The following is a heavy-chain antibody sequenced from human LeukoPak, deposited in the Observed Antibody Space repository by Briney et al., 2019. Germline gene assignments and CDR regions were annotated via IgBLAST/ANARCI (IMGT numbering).Heavy chain of an antibody. V-gene: IGHV4-39*07. Sequence: PSETLSLTCTVSGGSISSGSYYWNWTRQPAGKGLEWIGSIYYSGSTYYSASLKSRVTISLDTSKNQFSLRLSSVTAADTAVYYCARDRSHGQWLTHFDYWGQGTLVTVSS. CDR1: GGSISSGSYY. CDR3: ARDRSHGQWLTHFDY. D-gene: IGHD6-19*01. J-gene: IGHJ4*02. CDR2: IYYSGST.